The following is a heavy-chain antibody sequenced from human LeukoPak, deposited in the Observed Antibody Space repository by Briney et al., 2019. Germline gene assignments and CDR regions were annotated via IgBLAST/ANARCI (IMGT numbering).Heavy chain of an antibody. CDR3: AKVGDGYNEPFDY. J-gene: IGHJ4*02. V-gene: IGHV3-23*01. D-gene: IGHD5-24*01. Sequence: GGSLRLSCAASGFTFSSYAMSWVRQAPGKGLEWVSAISGSGGSTYYADSVKGRITISRDNSKNTLYLQMNSLRAEDTAVYYCAKVGDGYNEPFDYWGQGTLVTVSS. CDR1: GFTFSSYA. CDR2: ISGSGGST.